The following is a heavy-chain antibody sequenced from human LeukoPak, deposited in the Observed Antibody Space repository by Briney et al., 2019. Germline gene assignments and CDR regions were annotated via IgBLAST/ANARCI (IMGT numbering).Heavy chain of an antibody. CDR3: ARGGTTVDY. Sequence: GGSLRLSCAASGFTFDEYGMNWVRQVPGKGLEWVSYISSSASTIYYADSVKGRFTISRDNAKSSLYPQMNSLRVEDTAMYYCARGGTTVDYWGQGTLVTVSS. J-gene: IGHJ4*02. D-gene: IGHD1-1*01. CDR1: GFTFDEYG. V-gene: IGHV3-11*01. CDR2: ISSSASTI.